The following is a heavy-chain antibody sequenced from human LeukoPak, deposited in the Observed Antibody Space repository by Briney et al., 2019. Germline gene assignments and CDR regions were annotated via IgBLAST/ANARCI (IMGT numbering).Heavy chain of an antibody. CDR1: GGSFSGYY. CDR2: INHSGST. Sequence: PSETLSLTCAVYGGSFSGYYWSWIRQPPGKGLEWIGEINHSGSTNYNPSLKSRVTISVDTSKNQFSLKLSSVTAADTAVYYCARRETTPPYYFDYWGQGTLVTVSS. CDR3: ARRETTPPYYFDY. V-gene: IGHV4-34*01. D-gene: IGHD4-17*01. J-gene: IGHJ4*02.